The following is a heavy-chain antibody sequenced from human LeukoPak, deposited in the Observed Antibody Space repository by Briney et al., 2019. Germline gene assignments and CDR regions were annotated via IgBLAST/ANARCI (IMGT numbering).Heavy chain of an antibody. CDR1: GYTFTGYY. Sequence: GASVKVSCKASGYTFTGYYMHWVRQAPGQGLEWMGWISPNSGGTNYAQKFQGRVAMTRDTSITTTYMELSRLRSDDTAVYYCARTRSYDILTGYPPYFGLDVWGQGTTVTVSS. J-gene: IGHJ6*02. CDR3: ARTRSYDILTGYPPYFGLDV. D-gene: IGHD3-9*01. CDR2: ISPNSGGT. V-gene: IGHV1-2*02.